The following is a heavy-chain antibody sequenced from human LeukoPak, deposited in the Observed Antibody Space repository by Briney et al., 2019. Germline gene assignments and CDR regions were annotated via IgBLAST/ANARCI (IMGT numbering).Heavy chain of an antibody. CDR3: ARDPFRIAAAGTAFDAFDI. Sequence: ASVKVSCKASGYTFTNYYMHWVRQAPGQGLEWMGWINPSSGGTDYAQRFQGRVTMTRDTSISTAYMELNSLKSDDTAVYYCARDPFRIAAAGTAFDAFDIWGQGTMVTVSS. CDR2: INPSSGGT. J-gene: IGHJ3*02. V-gene: IGHV1-2*02. CDR1: GYTFTNYY. D-gene: IGHD6-13*01.